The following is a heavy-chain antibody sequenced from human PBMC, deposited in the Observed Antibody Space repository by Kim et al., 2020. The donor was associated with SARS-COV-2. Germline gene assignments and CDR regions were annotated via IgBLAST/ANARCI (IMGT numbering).Heavy chain of an antibody. J-gene: IGHJ4*01. V-gene: IGHV4-59*01. Sequence: SETLSLTCTVSGGSISSYYWSWIRQPPGKGLEWIGYIYYSGSTNYNPSLKSRVTISVDTSKNQFSLKLSSVTAADTAVYYCARGNAGSMATMAAFLDYWG. D-gene: IGHD5-12*01. CDR1: GGSISSYY. CDR2: IYYSGST. CDR3: ARGNAGSMATMAAFLDY.